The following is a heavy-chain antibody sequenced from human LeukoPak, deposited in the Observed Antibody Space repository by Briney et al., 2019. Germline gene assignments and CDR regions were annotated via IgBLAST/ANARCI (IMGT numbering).Heavy chain of an antibody. D-gene: IGHD3-22*01. CDR3: ARVATYYDESGCFRAIDY. Sequence: GGSLRLSCAASGFTFTDHYMTWLRQAPGKGLDWVSYMTGIGTATDYADSVKGRFTISRDNTKLYLQMNSLRAEDTAVYYCARVATYYDESGCFRAIDYWGQGTLVTVSS. CDR2: MTGIGTAT. J-gene: IGHJ4*02. V-gene: IGHV3-11*01. CDR1: GFTFTDHY.